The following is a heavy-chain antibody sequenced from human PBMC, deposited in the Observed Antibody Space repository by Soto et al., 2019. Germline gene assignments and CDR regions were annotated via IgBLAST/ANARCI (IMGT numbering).Heavy chain of an antibody. CDR1: GGTFSSYA. CDR2: IIPILGTA. D-gene: IGHD3-9*01. Sequence: QVQLVQSGAEVKKPGSSVKVSCKASGGTFSSYAISWVRQAPGQGLEWMGGIIPILGTANYAQKFQGRVTITADESTSTAYVELCSLRSEDTAVYYCARTSLVRYFDWLFGIYYFDYLGPGTLVTVSS. CDR3: ARTSLVRYFDWLFGIYYFDY. V-gene: IGHV1-69*01. J-gene: IGHJ4*02.